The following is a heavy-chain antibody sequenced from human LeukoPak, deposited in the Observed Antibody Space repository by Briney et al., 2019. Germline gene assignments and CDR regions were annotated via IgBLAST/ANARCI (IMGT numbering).Heavy chain of an antibody. CDR3: AISWGGALDY. CDR2: MKRDGSGI. J-gene: IGHJ4*02. D-gene: IGHD6-13*01. V-gene: IGHV3-7*03. Sequence: GGSLRLSCSASGFTFSTYWMSWVRQAPGKGLEWVANMKRDGSGIYYVDSVKGRFTISRDNAKNSLYLQINSLRAEDTAVYYCAISWGGALDYWGQGIPVTVSS. CDR1: GFTFSTYW.